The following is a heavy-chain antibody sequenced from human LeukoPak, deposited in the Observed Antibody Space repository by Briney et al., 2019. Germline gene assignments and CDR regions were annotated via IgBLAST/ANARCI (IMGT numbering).Heavy chain of an antibody. CDR2: ISGTGYST. V-gene: IGHV3-23*01. J-gene: IGHJ4*02. D-gene: IGHD4-17*01. CDR3: AKIVYGDYDY. Sequence: PGGSLRLSCATSGFTLSSYAMSWVRQAPGKGLEWVSGISGTGYSTYYADSVKGRFTISRDNSKNTLYLQMNSLRAEDTAVYYCAKIVYGDYDYWGQGTLVTVSS. CDR1: GFTLSSYA.